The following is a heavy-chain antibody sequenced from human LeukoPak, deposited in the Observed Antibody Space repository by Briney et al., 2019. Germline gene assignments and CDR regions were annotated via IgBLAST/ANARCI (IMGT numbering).Heavy chain of an antibody. Sequence: SETLSLTCTVSGGSISSYYWSWIRQPPGKGLEWIGYIYYSGSTNYNPSLKSRVTISVDTSKNQFSLKLSSVTAADTAVYYCAREVRDSSSWYQQVFDPWGQGTLVTVSS. CDR3: AREVRDSSSWYQQVFDP. V-gene: IGHV4-59*01. D-gene: IGHD6-13*01. CDR1: GGSISSYY. CDR2: IYYSGST. J-gene: IGHJ5*02.